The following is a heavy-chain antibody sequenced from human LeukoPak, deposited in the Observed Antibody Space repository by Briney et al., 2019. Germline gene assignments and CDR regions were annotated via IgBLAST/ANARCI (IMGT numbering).Heavy chain of an antibody. CDR2: ISSSGSTI. J-gene: IGHJ4*02. D-gene: IGHD3-22*01. Sequence: GGSLRLSCAASGFTFSSYEMNWVRQAPGKGLEWVSYISSSGSTIYYADSVKGRFTISRDNAKNSLYLQVNSLRAEDTAVYYCARAVDYYDSYYFDYWGQGTLVTVSS. V-gene: IGHV3-48*03. CDR3: ARAVDYYDSYYFDY. CDR1: GFTFSSYE.